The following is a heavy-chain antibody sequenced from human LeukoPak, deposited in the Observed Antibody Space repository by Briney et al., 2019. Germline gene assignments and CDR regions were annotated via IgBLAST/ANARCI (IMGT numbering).Heavy chain of an antibody. J-gene: IGHJ4*02. CDR3: AKLAIVVVTAPPDY. CDR1: GFTFSSYS. CDR2: ISSSSSYI. Sequence: GGSLRLSCAASGFTFSSYSMNWVRQAPGKGLEWVSSISSSSSYIYYADSVKGRFTISRDNAKNSLYLQMNSLRAEDTAVYYCAKLAIVVVTAPPDYWGQGTLVTVSS. D-gene: IGHD2-21*02. V-gene: IGHV3-21*04.